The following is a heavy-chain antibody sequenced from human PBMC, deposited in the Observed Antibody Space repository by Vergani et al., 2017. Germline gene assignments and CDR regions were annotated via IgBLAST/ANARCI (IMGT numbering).Heavy chain of an antibody. CDR3: ARDGPYTSTYYESFDY. J-gene: IGHJ4*02. CDR2: ISWNGGTT. CDR1: GFNFDDHG. Sequence: EVQLVESGGGVVRPGGSLRLSCVASGFNFDDHGMTWVRHAPGKGLEWVSGISWNGGTTGYAESVKGRFTISRDSASKSLYLQMNSLRVEDTALYYCARDGPYTSTYYESFDYWGQGTLVTVSS. D-gene: IGHD1-26*01. V-gene: IGHV3-20*04.